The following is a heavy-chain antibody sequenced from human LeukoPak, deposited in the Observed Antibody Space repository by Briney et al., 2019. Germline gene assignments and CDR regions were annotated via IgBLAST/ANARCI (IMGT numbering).Heavy chain of an antibody. CDR3: AKHELTKIRGVISLAY. CDR2: ISTTAGNT. Sequence: GGSLRLSCAASGFSLNSEGMSWVRQAPEKGLEWVAAISTTAGNTYYIDSVKGRFTISRDNSKNTLYLQMNSLRAEDTAIYYCAKHELTKIRGVISLAYWGKGTLVTVSS. CDR1: GFSLNSEG. J-gene: IGHJ4*02. D-gene: IGHD3-10*01. V-gene: IGHV3-23*01.